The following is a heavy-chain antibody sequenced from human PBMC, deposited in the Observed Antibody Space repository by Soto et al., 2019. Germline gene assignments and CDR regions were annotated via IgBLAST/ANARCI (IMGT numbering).Heavy chain of an antibody. J-gene: IGHJ4*02. CDR3: ARVPLYDILTGYYYYFDY. CDR2: IYYSGST. V-gene: IGHV4-30-4*01. D-gene: IGHD3-9*01. CDR1: GGSISSGDYY. Sequence: SETLSLTCTVSGGSISSGDYYWSWIRQPPGKGLEWIGYIYYSGSTYYNPSLKSRVTISEDTSKNQFSLKLSSVTAADTAVYYCARVPLYDILTGYYYYFDYWGQGTLVTVSS.